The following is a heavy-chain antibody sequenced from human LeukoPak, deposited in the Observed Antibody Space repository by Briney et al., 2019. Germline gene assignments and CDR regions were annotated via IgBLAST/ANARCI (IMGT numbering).Heavy chain of an antibody. CDR3: ASIAAANKEVDY. J-gene: IGHJ4*02. Sequence: PGGSLRLSCAASGFTFSSFWMNWVRQAPGKGLVWVSRITSDGRGTTYADSVKGRFTISRDNAKNTLYLQMNSLRAEDTAVYYCASIAAANKEVDYWGQGTLVTVSS. CDR2: ITSDGRGT. D-gene: IGHD6-13*01. CDR1: GFTFSSFW. V-gene: IGHV3-74*01.